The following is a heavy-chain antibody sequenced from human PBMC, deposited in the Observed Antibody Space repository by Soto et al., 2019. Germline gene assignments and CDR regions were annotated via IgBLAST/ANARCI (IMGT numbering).Heavy chain of an antibody. J-gene: IGHJ4*02. V-gene: IGHV1-8*01. CDR1: GYSFTSLD. D-gene: IGHD1-26*01. Sequence: ASVKVSCKASGYSFTSLDINWVRQTAGQGLEWMGWMQPSTGRTGYAQKFQGRVTMTRDTSINTAYMELATLTSDDTAFYYCARGVSAGVDYWGQGTLVTVSS. CDR3: ARGVSAGVDY. CDR2: MQPSTGRT.